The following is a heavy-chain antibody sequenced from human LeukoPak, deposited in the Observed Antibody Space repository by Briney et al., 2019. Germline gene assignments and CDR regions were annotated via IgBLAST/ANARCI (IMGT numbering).Heavy chain of an antibody. CDR1: GGSVSSTNW. D-gene: IGHD6-25*01. Sequence: AETLSLTCGVSGGSVSSTNWWTWIRQPPGKGLEWIGEVHLNGRTNFNPSLKSRLTMSVDLSENHVSLQLTSVTAADTAVYYCAREGGFYRPLDYSGQGTLVTVSS. V-gene: IGHV4-4*02. CDR3: AREGGFYRPLDY. CDR2: VHLNGRT. J-gene: IGHJ4*02.